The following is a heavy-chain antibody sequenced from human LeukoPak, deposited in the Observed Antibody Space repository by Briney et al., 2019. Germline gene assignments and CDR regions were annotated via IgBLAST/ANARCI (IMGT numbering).Heavy chain of an antibody. V-gene: IGHV4-39*01. Sequence: SGGSISXXXXXWXXXRQPXXXGXEWIGSIYYSGSTYYNPSLKSRVTISVDTSKNQFSLKLSSVTAADTAVYYCARQADSWFDYWGQGTLVTVSS. D-gene: IGHD2-15*01. J-gene: IGHJ4*02. CDR1: GGSISXXXXX. CDR3: ARQADSWFDY. CDR2: IYYSGST.